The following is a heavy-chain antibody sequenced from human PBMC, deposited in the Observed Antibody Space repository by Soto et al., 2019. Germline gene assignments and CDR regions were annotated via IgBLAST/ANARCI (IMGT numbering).Heavy chain of an antibody. J-gene: IGHJ5*02. CDR2: VSHTGST. D-gene: IGHD3-22*01. CDR3: ARYSPPKKAYDSNPGWFDP. CDR1: GGSMNYYY. V-gene: IGHV4-59*03. Sequence: SETLSLTCSVSGGSMNYYYWTWIRQSPGKGLEWIGSVSHTGSTTYSPSLKSRVVISLDTSRNQFSLTLSSVTAADTAVYFCARYSPPKKAYDSNPGWFDPWGQGTLVT.